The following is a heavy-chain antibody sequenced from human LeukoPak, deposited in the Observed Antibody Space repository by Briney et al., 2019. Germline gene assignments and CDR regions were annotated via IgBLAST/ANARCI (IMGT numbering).Heavy chain of an antibody. CDR3: AKGGKWDVTPFDY. CDR1: GFSVTRNY. J-gene: IGHJ4*02. CDR2: ISGGGGCT. Sequence: GGSLRLSCAASGFSVTRNYVSWVRQAPGKGLEWVSTISGGGGCTYYADSAKGRFTISRDNSKNTPYLQVNSLRAEDTAVYYCAKGGKWDVTPFDYWGQGTLVTVSS. V-gene: IGHV3-23*01. D-gene: IGHD1-26*01.